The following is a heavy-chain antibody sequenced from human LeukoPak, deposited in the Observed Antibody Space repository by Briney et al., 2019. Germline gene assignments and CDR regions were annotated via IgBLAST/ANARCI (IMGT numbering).Heavy chain of an antibody. V-gene: IGHV6-1*01. J-gene: IGHJ6*02. CDR3: ARMRPDSSGYYVGYYYGMDV. Sequence: SQTLSLTCAISGDSVSSNSAAWNWIRQSPSRGLEWLGRTYYRSKWYNDYAVSVKSRITINPDTSKNQFSLQLNSVTPEDTAVYYCARMRPDSSGYYVGYYYGMDVWGQGTTVTVSS. D-gene: IGHD3-22*01. CDR2: TYYRSKWYN. CDR1: GDSVSSNSAA.